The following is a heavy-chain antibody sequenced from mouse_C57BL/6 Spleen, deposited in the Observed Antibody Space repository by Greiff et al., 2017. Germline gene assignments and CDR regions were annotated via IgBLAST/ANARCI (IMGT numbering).Heavy chain of an antibody. D-gene: IGHD1-1*01. Sequence: EVNVVESGGGLVQPGGSLSLSCAASGFTFTDYYMSWVRQPPGKALEWLGFIRNKANGYTTEYSASVKGRFTISRDNSQSILYLQMNALRAEDSATYYCARYYGSRYYFDYWGQGTTLTVSS. V-gene: IGHV7-3*01. CDR1: GFTFTDYY. CDR3: ARYYGSRYYFDY. CDR2: IRNKANGYTT. J-gene: IGHJ2*01.